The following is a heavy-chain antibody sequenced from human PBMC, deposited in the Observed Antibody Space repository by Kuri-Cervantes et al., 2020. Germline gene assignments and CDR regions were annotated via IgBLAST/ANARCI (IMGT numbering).Heavy chain of an antibody. CDR1: GLIFSGCG. J-gene: IGHJ4*02. CDR3: ATDGSHYDVDH. Sequence: GESLKISCAASGLIFSGCGMHWVRQAPGKGLEWVAFIWSVGNNNYYAESVKGRFSISRDNSKNTLYLQMNSLRVEDTGVYYCATDGSHYDVDHWGQGTQVTVSS. D-gene: IGHD3-10*01. V-gene: IGHV3-30*02. CDR2: IWSVGNNN.